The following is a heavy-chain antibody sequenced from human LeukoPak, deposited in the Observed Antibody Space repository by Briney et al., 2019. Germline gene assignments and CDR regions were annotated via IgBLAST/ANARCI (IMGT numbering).Heavy chain of an antibody. V-gene: IGHV4-34*01. CDR1: GGSFSGYY. D-gene: IGHD4-17*01. J-gene: IGHJ4*02. CDR3: ARGYTVTTSGIFDY. CDR2: INHSGST. Sequence: SETLSLTCAVYGGSFSGYYWSWIRQPPGRGLEWIGEINHSGSTNYNPSLKSRVTISVDTSKNQFSLKLSSVTAADTAVYYCARGYTVTTSGIFDYWGQGTLVTVSS.